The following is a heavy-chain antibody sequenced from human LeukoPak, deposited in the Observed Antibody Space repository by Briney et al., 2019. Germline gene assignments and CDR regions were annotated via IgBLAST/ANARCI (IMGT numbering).Heavy chain of an antibody. D-gene: IGHD3-10*01. CDR3: ARDLSYYNAFDI. V-gene: IGHV3-21*01. CDR2: ITSSSSYI. CDR1: GFTFSSYN. J-gene: IGHJ3*02. Sequence: PGGSLRLSCAASGFTFSSYNMNWVRQAPGKGLEWVSSITSSSSYIYYADSVKGRSTISRDNAKNSLYLQMNSLRAEDTAVYYCARDLSYYNAFDIWGQGTMVTVSS.